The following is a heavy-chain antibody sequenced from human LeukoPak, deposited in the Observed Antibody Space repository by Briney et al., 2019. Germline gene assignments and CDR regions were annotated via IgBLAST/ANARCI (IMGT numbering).Heavy chain of an antibody. J-gene: IGHJ6*02. V-gene: IGHV4-59*01. Sequence: SETLSLTCTVSGGSISSYYWSWIRQPPGKGLEWIGYIYYSGSTNYNPSLKSRVTISVDTSKNQFSLKLSSVTAADTAVYYCARGMASYDFWSGYPQLYGMDVWGQGTTATVSS. CDR1: GGSISSYY. CDR2: IYYSGST. D-gene: IGHD3-3*01. CDR3: ARGMASYDFWSGYPQLYGMDV.